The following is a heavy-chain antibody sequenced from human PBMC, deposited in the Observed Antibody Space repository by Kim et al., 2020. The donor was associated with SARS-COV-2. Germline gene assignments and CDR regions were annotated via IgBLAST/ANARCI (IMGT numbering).Heavy chain of an antibody. V-gene: IGHV7-4-1*02. CDR3: ARVVAYGDYRGHYFDY. J-gene: IGHJ4*02. CDR1: GYTFTSYA. D-gene: IGHD4-17*01. Sequence: ASVKVSCKASGYTFTSYAMNWVRQAPGQGLEWMGWINTNTGNPTYAQGFTGRFVFSLDTSVSTAYLQISSLKAEDTAVYYCARVVAYGDYRGHYFDYWGQGTLVTVSS. CDR2: INTNTGNP.